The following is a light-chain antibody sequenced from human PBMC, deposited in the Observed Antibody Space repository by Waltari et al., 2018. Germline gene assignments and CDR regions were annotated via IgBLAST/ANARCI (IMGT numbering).Light chain of an antibody. CDR3: AAWDDSLKGVV. Sequence: QSALTQPRSVSGSPGQSVTISCTGTSSDVGGYNYVSWYQQHPGKAPKLMVYDVSKRPSGVPGRCSGSKSGNTASLAISGLQSEDEADYYCAAWDDSLKGVVFGGGTKLTVL. CDR2: DVS. J-gene: IGLJ2*01. CDR1: SSDVGGYNY. V-gene: IGLV2-11*01.